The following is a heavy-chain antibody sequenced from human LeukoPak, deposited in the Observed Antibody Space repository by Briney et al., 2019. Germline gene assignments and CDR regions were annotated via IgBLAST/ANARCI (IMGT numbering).Heavy chain of an antibody. CDR3: AEGFGGRVRS. D-gene: IGHD2-15*01. J-gene: IGHJ4*02. Sequence: SQTLSLTCAISGDSVSDNGAAWNWIRQSPSRGLEWLGRTYYRSKWSTDYALFVKSRITISADTSKNQFSLPLNSVNPEDTAVYYCAEGFGGRVRSWGQGTLVTVSS. V-gene: IGHV6-1*01. CDR1: GDSVSDNGAA. CDR2: TYYRSKWST.